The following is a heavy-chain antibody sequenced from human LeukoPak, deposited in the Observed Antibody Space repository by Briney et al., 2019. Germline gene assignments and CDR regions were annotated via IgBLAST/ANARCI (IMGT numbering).Heavy chain of an antibody. CDR2: IYYSGST. CDR1: GGSLSSYY. V-gene: IGHV4-59*12. J-gene: IGHJ2*01. Sequence: PSETLSLTCTVSGGSLSSYYWSWIRQPPGKGLEWIGYIYYSGSTNYKPSLKSRVTMSVDTSKNQFSLKLSSVTAADTAVYYCARVSSSWYQDWYFDLWGRGTLVTVSS. D-gene: IGHD6-13*01. CDR3: ARVSSSWYQDWYFDL.